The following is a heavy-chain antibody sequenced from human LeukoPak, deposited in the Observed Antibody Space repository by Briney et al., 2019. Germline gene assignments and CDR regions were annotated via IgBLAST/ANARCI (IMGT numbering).Heavy chain of an antibody. CDR2: IIPIFGTA. V-gene: IGHV1-69*01. Sequence: SVKVSCKASGGTFSSYAISWVRQAPGQGLEWMGGIIPIFGTANYAQKFQGRVTITADESTSTAYMELSSLRSEDTAVCYCARDKSDFWSGYFDYWGQGTLVTVSS. CDR1: GGTFSSYA. CDR3: ARDKSDFWSGYFDY. D-gene: IGHD3-3*01. J-gene: IGHJ4*02.